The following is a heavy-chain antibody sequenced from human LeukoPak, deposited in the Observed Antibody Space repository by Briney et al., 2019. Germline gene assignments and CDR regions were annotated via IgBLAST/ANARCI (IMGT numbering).Heavy chain of an antibody. CDR1: GFTFSSYA. CDR2: ISGSGGST. Sequence: GGSLRLSCAASGFTFSSYAMSWGRKAPGKGLEWVSGISGSGGSTYYADSVKGRFTVSRDNSKNMLWLQMTSLRAEDTAIYYCARAKYDYGDPVGWFDPWGQGTLVTASS. V-gene: IGHV3-23*01. J-gene: IGHJ5*02. D-gene: IGHD4-17*01. CDR3: ARAKYDYGDPVGWFDP.